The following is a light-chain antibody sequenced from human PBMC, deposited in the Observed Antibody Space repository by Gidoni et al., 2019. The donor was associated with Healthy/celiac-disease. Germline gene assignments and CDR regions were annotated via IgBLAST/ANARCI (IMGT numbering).Light chain of an antibody. CDR1: QSISSY. CDR3: QQSYSTPPT. J-gene: IGKJ5*01. V-gene: IGKV1-39*01. Sequence: DIQMTQSPSSLSASVGDRVTITCRASQSISSYLNWYQQKPGKAPKLLIYAASSLQSGVPSRCSGSGSGTDFTLNISSLQPEDFATYYCQQSYSTPPTFGQGTRLEIK. CDR2: AAS.